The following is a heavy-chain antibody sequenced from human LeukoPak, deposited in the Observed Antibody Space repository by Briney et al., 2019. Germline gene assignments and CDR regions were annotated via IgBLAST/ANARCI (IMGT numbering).Heavy chain of an antibody. J-gene: IGHJ2*01. Sequence: GGSLRLSCAASGFTFSSYEMNWVRQAPGKGLEWVSYISSSGSTIYYADSVKGRFTISRDNAKNSLYLQMNSLRAEDTAVYYCARTYYDNSVPIYWYFDLWGRGTLVTVSS. CDR3: ARTYYDNSVPIYWYFDL. D-gene: IGHD3-22*01. V-gene: IGHV3-48*03. CDR1: GFTFSSYE. CDR2: ISSSGSTI.